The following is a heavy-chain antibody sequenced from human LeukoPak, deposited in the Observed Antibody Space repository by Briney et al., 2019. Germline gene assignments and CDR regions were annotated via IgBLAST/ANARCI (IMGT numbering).Heavy chain of an antibody. Sequence: PGGSLRLSCAASGFTFSSYGMHWIRQAPGKGLEWVAFIRFDGSNKYYADSVKGRFTISRDNSKNTLYLQMNSLRAEDTAVFYCTKDRGQYHDGSGYSDYWGQGTLVSVSS. CDR3: TKDRGQYHDGSGYSDY. D-gene: IGHD3-22*01. J-gene: IGHJ4*02. V-gene: IGHV3-30*02. CDR1: GFTFSSYG. CDR2: IRFDGSNK.